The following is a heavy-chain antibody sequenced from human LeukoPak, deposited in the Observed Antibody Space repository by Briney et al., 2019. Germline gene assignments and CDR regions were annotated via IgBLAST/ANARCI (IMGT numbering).Heavy chain of an antibody. D-gene: IGHD6-19*01. CDR1: GDSVSSNSAA. J-gene: IGHJ4*02. CDR2: TYYRSKWYD. V-gene: IGHV6-1*01. CDR3: ARDEWLVRGGGFDY. Sequence: PSQTLSLTCAISGDSVSSNSAAWNWIRQSPSRGPEWLGRTYYRSKWYDDYAVSVKSRITINPDTSKNQFSLQLNSVTPEDTAVYYCARDEWLVRGGGFDYWGQGTLVTVSS.